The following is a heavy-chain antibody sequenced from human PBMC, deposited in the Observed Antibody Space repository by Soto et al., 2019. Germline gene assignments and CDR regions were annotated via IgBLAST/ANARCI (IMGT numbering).Heavy chain of an antibody. CDR1: GYTFTSYG. J-gene: IGHJ6*02. V-gene: IGHV1-18*01. CDR2: ISAYNGNT. Sequence: QVQLVQSGAEVKKPGASVKVSCKASGYTFTSYGISWVRQAPGQGLEWMGWISAYNGNTKYAQKLQGRVTTTTDTTTSTAYTERRSLVSNDPAVYFCARRAPPMDVWGQGTTVTVSS. CDR3: ARRAPPMDV.